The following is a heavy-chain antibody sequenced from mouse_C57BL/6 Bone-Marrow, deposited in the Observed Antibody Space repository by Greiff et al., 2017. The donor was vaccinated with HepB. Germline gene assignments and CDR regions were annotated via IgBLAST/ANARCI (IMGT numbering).Heavy chain of an antibody. CDR2: IDPETGGT. CDR1: GYTFTDYE. CDR3: TRAYYGSSWAMDY. V-gene: IGHV1-15*01. D-gene: IGHD1-1*01. Sequence: VQLQQSGAELVRPGASVTLSCKASGYTFTDYEMHWVKQTPVHGLEWIGAIDPETGGTAYNQKFKGKAILTADKSSSTAYMELRSLTSEDSAVYYCTRAYYGSSWAMDYWGQGTSVTVSS. J-gene: IGHJ4*01.